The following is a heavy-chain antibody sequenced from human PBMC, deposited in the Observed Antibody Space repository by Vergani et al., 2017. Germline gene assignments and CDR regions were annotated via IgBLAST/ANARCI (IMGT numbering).Heavy chain of an antibody. CDR2: ISSSSSYI. D-gene: IGHD2-21*01. Sequence: VQLVESGGGLVKPGGSLRLSCAASGFTFSSYSMNWVRQAPGKGLEWVSSISSSSSYIYYADSVKGRFTISRDNAKNSLYLQMNSLRAEDTAVYYCAIHTGPSKGPCGYWGQGTLVTVSS. CDR1: GFTFSSYS. V-gene: IGHV3-21*01. J-gene: IGHJ4*02. CDR3: AIHTGPSKGPCGY.